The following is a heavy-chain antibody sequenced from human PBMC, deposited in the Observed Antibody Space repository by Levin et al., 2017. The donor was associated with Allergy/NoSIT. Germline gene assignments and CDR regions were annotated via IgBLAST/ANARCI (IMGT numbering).Heavy chain of an antibody. CDR1: GGSIDNNY. D-gene: IGHD3-3*01. Sequence: PSETLSLTCTVSGGSIDNNYWSWIRQPPGKGLEWIGYTSYSGDTNYNRSLRPRVSMSLDTSTNQVSLKLRSVTAADTAFYYCAGQVSGYWSGFKFDSWGQGILVTVSP. CDR2: TSYSGDT. J-gene: IGHJ5*01. V-gene: IGHV4-59*08. CDR3: AGQVSGYWSGFKFDS.